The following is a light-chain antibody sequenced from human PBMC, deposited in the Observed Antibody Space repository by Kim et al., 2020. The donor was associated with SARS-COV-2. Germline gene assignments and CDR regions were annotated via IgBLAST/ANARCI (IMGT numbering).Light chain of an antibody. CDR1: KLGDKY. CDR2: QDI. Sequence: SYELTQSPSVSVSPGQTASITCSGDKLGDKYASWYQQKPGQSPVLVIYQDIKRPSGIPERFSGSNSGNTATLTISGTQAMDEADYYCQAWDSSTGVFGTGTKVTVL. CDR3: QAWDSSTGV. V-gene: IGLV3-1*01. J-gene: IGLJ1*01.